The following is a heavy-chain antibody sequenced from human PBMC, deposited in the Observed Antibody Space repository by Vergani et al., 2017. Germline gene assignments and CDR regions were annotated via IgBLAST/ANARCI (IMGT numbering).Heavy chain of an antibody. CDR3: ARDRQGVVVVINAFDI. Sequence: QVQLVQSGAEVKKPGASVKVSCKASGYTFTSYGISWVRQAPGQGLEWMGWISRYNGTTNYAQKLQGRVTMTTDSSTSTDYMVLRSLRSDDTAVYYCARDRQGVVVVINAFDIWGQGTMVTVSA. CDR2: ISRYNGTT. J-gene: IGHJ3*02. V-gene: IGHV1-18*04. CDR1: GYTFTSYG. D-gene: IGHD3-22*01.